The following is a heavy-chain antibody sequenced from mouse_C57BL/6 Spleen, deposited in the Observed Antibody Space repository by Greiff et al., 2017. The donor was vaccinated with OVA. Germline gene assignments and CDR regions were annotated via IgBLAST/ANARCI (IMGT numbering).Heavy chain of an antibody. Sequence: QVQLKESGAELVRPGASVTLSCKASGYTFTDYEMHWVKQTPVHGLEWIGAIDPETGGTAYNQKFKGKAILTADKSSSTAYMELRSLTSEDSAVYYCTREGTGPYYVDYWGQGTTLTVSS. CDR2: IDPETGGT. CDR3: TREGTGPYYVDY. V-gene: IGHV1-15*01. D-gene: IGHD4-1*01. CDR1: GYTFTDYE. J-gene: IGHJ2*01.